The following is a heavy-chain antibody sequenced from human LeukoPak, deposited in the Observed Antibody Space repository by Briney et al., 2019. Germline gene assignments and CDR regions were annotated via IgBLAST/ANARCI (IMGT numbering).Heavy chain of an antibody. CDR1: GFTVSSNY. J-gene: IGHJ6*03. Sequence: PGGSLRLSCAASGFTVSSNYMNWVRQAPGKGLEWVSVIYSFGRTHYADSVKGRFTISRDNSKNTLYRQMSSQRADDTAVYYCLPNGPNYFMDVWGQGTTVTVSS. V-gene: IGHV3-66*03. D-gene: IGHD1-1*01. CDR2: IYSFGRT. CDR3: LPNGPNYFMDV.